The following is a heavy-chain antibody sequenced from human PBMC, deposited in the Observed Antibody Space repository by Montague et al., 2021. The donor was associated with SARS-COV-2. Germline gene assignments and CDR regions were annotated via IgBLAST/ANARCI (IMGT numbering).Heavy chain of an antibody. J-gene: IGHJ5*02. D-gene: IGHD2-15*01. Sequence: SETLSLTCTVSGGAMSSYYWSWIRQPPGKGLEWIGDINYSGSTNYNPSLKSRVTISVDTSKSQFSLKLSSVTAADTAAYYCARHGCSRGRHRCGFDPWGQGTLVTVSS. CDR1: GGAMSSYY. CDR3: ARHGCSRGRHRCGFDP. CDR2: INYSGST. V-gene: IGHV4-59*08.